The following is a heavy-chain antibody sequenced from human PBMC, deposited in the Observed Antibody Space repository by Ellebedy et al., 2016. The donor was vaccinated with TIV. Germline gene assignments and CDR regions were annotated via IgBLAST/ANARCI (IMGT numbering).Heavy chain of an antibody. CDR1: GFTFTRFR. Sequence: PGGSLRLSCAASGFTFTRFRMHLVPQAPGQGLEWVAAISYDGNIKYYGDSVKGRFTISRDNSKNTLSLQMNSLRGDDTDVYYCAKELHVDSAYWGQGTLVTVSS. CDR2: ISYDGNIK. J-gene: IGHJ4*02. V-gene: IGHV3-30*18. D-gene: IGHD5-18*01. CDR3: AKELHVDSAY.